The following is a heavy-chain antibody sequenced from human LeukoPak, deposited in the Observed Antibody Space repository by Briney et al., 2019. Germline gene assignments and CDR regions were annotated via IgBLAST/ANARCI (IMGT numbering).Heavy chain of an antibody. D-gene: IGHD2-21*02. CDR3: ARSMYCGGDCYYYFYY. Sequence: GGSLRLSCAASGFTFSSYWMHWVRQAPGKGLVWVSRINSDGTIIGYADSVKGRSTISRDNAKNTLHLQMNSLRADDTAVYYCARSMYCGGDCYYYFYYWGQGTLVTVAS. J-gene: IGHJ4*02. V-gene: IGHV3-74*01. CDR2: INSDGTII. CDR1: GFTFSSYW.